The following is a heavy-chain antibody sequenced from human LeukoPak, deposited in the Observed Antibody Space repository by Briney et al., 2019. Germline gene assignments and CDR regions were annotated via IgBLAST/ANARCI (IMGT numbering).Heavy chain of an antibody. D-gene: IGHD2-2*01. CDR2: IIPIVGTA. CDR3: ATGLGYCCSTSCPRVAY. CDR1: GTFSSXA. V-gene: IGHV1-69*01. Sequence: GTFSSXAXXWVRQAPGQGXEXMXGIIPIVGTANYAQKLQGRVTITAEEYKRTAYMEVSRLRSEETGVYYCATGLGYCCSTSCPRVAYWGQGTLVTVSS. J-gene: IGHJ4*02.